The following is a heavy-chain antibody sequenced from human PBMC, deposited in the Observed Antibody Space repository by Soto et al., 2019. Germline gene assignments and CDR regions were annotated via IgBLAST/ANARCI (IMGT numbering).Heavy chain of an antibody. Sequence: QVQLVQSGAEVKKPGSSVNVSCKASGGTFSSYTISWVRQAPGQGPGWMGRIIPLLGIANYAQKFQGRVTITADKSTSTAYMELRSLCSEDTAVYSCARGLVYDSISLDDYWGQGTLVTVSS. CDR1: GGTFSSYT. CDR3: ARGLVYDSISLDDY. D-gene: IGHD3-22*01. V-gene: IGHV1-69*02. CDR2: IIPLLGIA. J-gene: IGHJ4*02.